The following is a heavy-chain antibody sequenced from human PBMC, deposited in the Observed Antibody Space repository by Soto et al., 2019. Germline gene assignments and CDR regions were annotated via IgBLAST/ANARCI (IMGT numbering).Heavy chain of an antibody. J-gene: IGHJ4*02. D-gene: IGHD6-13*01. Sequence: QVQLVESGGGVVQPGRSLRLSCAASGFTFSSYGMHWVRQAPGKGLEWVAVISYDGSNKYYADTVKGRFTISRDNSKNPLYLQMNSLRAEDTAVYYCAKDSRREEQQLDFDYWGQGTLVTVSS. V-gene: IGHV3-30*18. CDR1: GFTFSSYG. CDR3: AKDSRREEQQLDFDY. CDR2: ISYDGSNK.